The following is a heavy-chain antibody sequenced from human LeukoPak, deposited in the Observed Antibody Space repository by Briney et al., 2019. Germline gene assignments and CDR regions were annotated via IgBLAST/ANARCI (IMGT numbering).Heavy chain of an antibody. CDR3: ARGVRDGDFPY. CDR1: GGSISSSSYY. Sequence: PSETLSLTCTVSGGSISSSSYYWGWIRQPPGKGLEWIGSVYYSGSTYYNPSLKSRVTISVDTSKNQFSLKLSSVTAADTAVYYCARGVRDGDFPYWGQGTLVTVSS. D-gene: IGHD3-10*01. J-gene: IGHJ4*02. CDR2: VYYSGST. V-gene: IGHV4-39*07.